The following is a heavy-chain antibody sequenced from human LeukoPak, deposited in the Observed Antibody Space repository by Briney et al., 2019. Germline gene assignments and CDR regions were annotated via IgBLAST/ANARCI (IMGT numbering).Heavy chain of an antibody. CDR2: IYPADSDT. Sequence: GESLKISCKGSGYSFSTFWIAWVRQMPGKGLEWMGIIYPADSDTRYSPSFQGQVTIPADKSINTAYLQWSSLKASDTAIYYCARPGRSDYGFDVWGQGTTVTVSS. J-gene: IGHJ6*02. CDR1: GYSFSTFW. CDR3: ARPGRSDYGFDV. V-gene: IGHV5-51*01.